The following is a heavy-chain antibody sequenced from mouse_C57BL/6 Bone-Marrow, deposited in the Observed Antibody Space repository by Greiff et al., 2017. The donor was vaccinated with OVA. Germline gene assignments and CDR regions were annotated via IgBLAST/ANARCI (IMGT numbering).Heavy chain of an antibody. D-gene: IGHD3-2*02. CDR1: GYTFTSYN. Sequence: LQQSGAELVRPGASVKLSCKASGYTFTSYNMHWVKQTPRQGLEWIGAIYPGNGDTSYNQKFKGKATLTVDKSSSTAYMQLSSLTSEDAAVYFCATPDSSGYSWFAYWGQGTLVTVSA. V-gene: IGHV1-12*01. J-gene: IGHJ3*01. CDR2: IYPGNGDT. CDR3: ATPDSSGYSWFAY.